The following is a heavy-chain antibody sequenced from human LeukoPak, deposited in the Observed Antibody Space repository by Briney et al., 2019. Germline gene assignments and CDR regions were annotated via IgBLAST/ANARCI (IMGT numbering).Heavy chain of an antibody. CDR1: GFTFSSYG. Sequence: PGGSLRLSCAASGFTFSSYGMHWVRQAPGKGLEWVAFIRYDGSNKYYADSVKGRFTISRDNSKNTLYLQMNSLRAEDTAVYYCAKDSWRAVVTPSYFDYWGQGTLVTVSS. V-gene: IGHV3-30*02. CDR3: AKDSWRAVVTPSYFDY. CDR2: IRYDGSNK. J-gene: IGHJ4*02. D-gene: IGHD4-23*01.